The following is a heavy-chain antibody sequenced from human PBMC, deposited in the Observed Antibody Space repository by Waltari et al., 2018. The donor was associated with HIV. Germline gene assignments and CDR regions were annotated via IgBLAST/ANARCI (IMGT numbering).Heavy chain of an antibody. Sequence: EVQLLESGGGLVQPGGSLRLSCVASGFTFSSYAMNWVRQAPGKGLEWVSAISGSGGSTYYADSVKDRFTISRDNSKNTLYLQMNSLRAEDTAVFYCAKDPDPYYDFWSGYFPGYFDYWGQGTPVTVSS. CDR3: AKDPDPYYDFWSGYFPGYFDY. CDR2: ISGSGGST. D-gene: IGHD3-3*01. V-gene: IGHV3-23*01. CDR1: GFTFSSYA. J-gene: IGHJ4*02.